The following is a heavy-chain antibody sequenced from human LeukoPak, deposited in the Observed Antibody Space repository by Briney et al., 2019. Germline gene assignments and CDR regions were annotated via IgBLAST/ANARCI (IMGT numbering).Heavy chain of an antibody. CDR3: AKGGRAVAGTWFDP. Sequence: PGGSMRLSCAASGFTFSSYEMNWVRQAQGKGLEWVSYISSSSSTIYYADSVKGRFTISRDNAKNSLYLQMNSLRAEDMALYYCAKGGRAVAGTWFDPWGQGTLVTVSS. CDR1: GFTFSSYE. CDR2: ISSSSSTI. D-gene: IGHD6-19*01. J-gene: IGHJ5*02. V-gene: IGHV3-48*03.